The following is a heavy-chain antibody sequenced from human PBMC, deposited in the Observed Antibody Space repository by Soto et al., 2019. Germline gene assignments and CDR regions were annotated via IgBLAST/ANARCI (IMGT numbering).Heavy chain of an antibody. D-gene: IGHD2-21*02. Sequence: QVQLVQSGAEVKKPGSSVRVSCRSSGDTFSSYIVNWLRLAPGRGLEWMGRVIPVLTTTDYAQNFRGRVTISAYRSTNTLYLDLSSLRSDDTAVYYCARRRYCGYDCYHKHYYGMDVWGQGSLVTVAS. V-gene: IGHV1-69*08. CDR1: GDTFSSYI. CDR2: VIPVLTTT. CDR3: ARRRYCGYDCYHKHYYGMDV. J-gene: IGHJ6*02.